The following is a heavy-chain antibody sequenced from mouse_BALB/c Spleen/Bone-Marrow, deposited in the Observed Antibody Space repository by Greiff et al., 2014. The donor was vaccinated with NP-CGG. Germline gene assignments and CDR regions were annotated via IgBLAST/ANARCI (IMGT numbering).Heavy chain of an antibody. D-gene: IGHD1-1*01. Sequence: VQLQQSGAELVRSGASVKLSCTTSGFNIKDYYIHWVKQRPEQGLEWIGWIDPEHGDTEYAPKVQDKATMTADTSSNTAYLHLSSLTSEDTAVYYCSANSYGTSSAWFAYWGPGTLVTVSA. CDR2: IDPEHGDT. CDR3: SANSYGTSSAWFAY. CDR1: GFNIKDYY. V-gene: IGHV14-4*02. J-gene: IGHJ3*01.